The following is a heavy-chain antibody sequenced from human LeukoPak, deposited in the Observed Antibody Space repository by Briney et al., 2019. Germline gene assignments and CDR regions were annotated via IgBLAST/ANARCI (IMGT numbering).Heavy chain of an antibody. D-gene: IGHD1-26*01. CDR1: GGSFSGYY. J-gene: IGHJ4*02. CDR2: INHSGST. CDR3: ARVLRGGSYYFDY. V-gene: IGHV4-34*01. Sequence: KASETLSLTCAVYGGSFSGYYWSWIRQPPGKGLEWIGEINHSGSTNYNPSLKSRVTMSVDTSKNQFSLKLTSVTAADTAVYYCARVLRGGSYYFDYWGQGILVTVSS.